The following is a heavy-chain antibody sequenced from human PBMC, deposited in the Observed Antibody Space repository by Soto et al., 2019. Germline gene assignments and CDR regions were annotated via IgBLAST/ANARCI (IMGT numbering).Heavy chain of an antibody. CDR2: MNPNSGNT. CDR3: ERRRFGPNDFSSAYFDF. Sequence: GFPVNGYCKSVGYSLSGDVVGWLRLAPGQGLEWMGWMNPNSGNTGYAQKFQGRLTITKDTSKHQVVLTMTNMGPVDTATYFCERRRFGPNDFSSAYFDFWGLGTLVTVSS. J-gene: IGHJ4*02. D-gene: IGHD3-3*01. CDR1: GYSLSGDV. V-gene: IGHV1-8*01.